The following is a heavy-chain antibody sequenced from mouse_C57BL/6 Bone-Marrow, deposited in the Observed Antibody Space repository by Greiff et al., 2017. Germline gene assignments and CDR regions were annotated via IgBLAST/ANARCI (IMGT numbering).Heavy chain of an antibody. CDR3: ARKTAQIAY. V-gene: IGHV3-6*01. Sequence: EVKLQESGPGLVKPSQSLSLTCSVTGYSITSGYYWNWIRQFPGNKLEWMGYISYDGSNNYNPSLKNRISITRDTSKNQFFLKLNSVTTEDTATYYCARKTAQIAYWGQGTLVTVSA. D-gene: IGHD3-2*02. CDR2: ISYDGSN. CDR1: GYSITSGYY. J-gene: IGHJ3*01.